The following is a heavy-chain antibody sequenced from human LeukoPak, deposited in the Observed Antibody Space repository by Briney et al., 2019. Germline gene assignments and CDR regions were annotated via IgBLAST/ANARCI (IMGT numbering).Heavy chain of an antibody. Sequence: GGSLRLSCAASGFTFSSYAMSWVRQAPGKGLEWVSAIGGSGGSTYYADSVKGRFTISRDNSKNTLYLQMNSLRAEDTAVYYCAKDAVAYCGGDCYSDYWGQGTLVTVSS. D-gene: IGHD2-21*02. CDR2: IGGSGGST. CDR1: GFTFSSYA. V-gene: IGHV3-23*01. J-gene: IGHJ4*02. CDR3: AKDAVAYCGGDCYSDY.